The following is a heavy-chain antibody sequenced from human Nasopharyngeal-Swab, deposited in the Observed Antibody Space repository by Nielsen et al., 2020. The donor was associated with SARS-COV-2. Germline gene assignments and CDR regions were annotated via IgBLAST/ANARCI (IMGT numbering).Heavy chain of an antibody. CDR2: ISSVNTYI. D-gene: IGHD2-15*01. CDR1: GFMFSDYS. J-gene: IGHJ4*02. V-gene: IGHV3-21*01. Sequence: GESLKISCEGFGFMFSDYSLNWVRQAPGKGLEWVSSISSVNTYIYYADSVKGRFTISRDNAKNSLYLQMNSLRAEDTAVYYCARDVGLGSFDYWGQGTLVTVSS. CDR3: ARDVGLGSFDY.